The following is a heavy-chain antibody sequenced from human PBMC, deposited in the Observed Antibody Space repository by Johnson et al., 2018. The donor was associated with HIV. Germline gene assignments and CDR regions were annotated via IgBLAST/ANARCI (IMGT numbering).Heavy chain of an antibody. V-gene: IGHV3-9*01. CDR2: ISWNSGSI. CDR3: AKDRGSAAGTPCDAFDI. D-gene: IGHD6-13*01. CDR1: GFTFDDYA. Sequence: VQLVESGGGLVQPGRSLRLSCAASGFTFDDYAMHWVRQAPGKGLEWVSGISWNSGSIGYADSVKGRFTISRDNAKNSLYLQMNSLRAEDTALYYCAKDRGSAAGTPCDAFDIWGQGTMVTVSS. J-gene: IGHJ3*02.